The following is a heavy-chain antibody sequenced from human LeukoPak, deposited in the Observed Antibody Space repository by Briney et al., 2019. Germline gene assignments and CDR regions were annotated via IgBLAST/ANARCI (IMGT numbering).Heavy chain of an antibody. CDR1: GGSISSGSYY. Sequence: SSETLSLTCTVSGGSISSGSYYWSWIRQPAGKGLEWIGRIYTSGSTNYNPSLKSRVTMSVDTSKNQFSLKLSSVTAADTAVYYCARDLSNIAAETYFDYWGQGTLVTVSS. CDR3: ARDLSNIAAETYFDY. J-gene: IGHJ4*02. V-gene: IGHV4-61*02. D-gene: IGHD6-13*01. CDR2: IYTSGST.